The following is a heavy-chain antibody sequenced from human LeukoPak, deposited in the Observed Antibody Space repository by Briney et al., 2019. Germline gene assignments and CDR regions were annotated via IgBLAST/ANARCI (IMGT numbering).Heavy chain of an antibody. V-gene: IGHV3-15*01. CDR2: IKSKTDGGTA. Sequence: GGSLRLSCAASGFTFSNAWMSWVRQAPGTGQEWVGRIKSKTDGGTADYAAPVKGRFTISRDDSKNTLYLQMNSLKTEDTAVYYCTTDQYSGYDIDYWGQGTLVTVSS. CDR3: TTDQYSGYDIDY. D-gene: IGHD5-12*01. CDR1: GFTFSNAW. J-gene: IGHJ4*02.